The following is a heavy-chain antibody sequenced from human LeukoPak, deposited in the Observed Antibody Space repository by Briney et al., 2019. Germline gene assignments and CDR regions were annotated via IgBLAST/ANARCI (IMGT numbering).Heavy chain of an antibody. Sequence: GGSLRLSCADSGFTFSSYDMRWVGQAPGKGLEWVSAISGSGGSTYYADSVKGRFTISRDNSKNTLYLQMNRLRAEDTDVYYCANGMDAAHFFPYFYYWGQGTLVTVSS. CDR3: ANGMDAAHFFPYFYY. D-gene: IGHD3-3*02. J-gene: IGHJ4*02. CDR1: GFTFSSYD. CDR2: ISGSGGST. V-gene: IGHV3-23*01.